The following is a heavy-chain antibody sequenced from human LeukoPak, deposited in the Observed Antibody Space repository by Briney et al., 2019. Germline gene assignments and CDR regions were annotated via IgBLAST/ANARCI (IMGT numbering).Heavy chain of an antibody. D-gene: IGHD3-22*01. CDR1: GFTFSSYA. J-gene: IGHJ4*02. CDR3: AKVANYYDSSGYSHFDY. V-gene: IGHV3-23*01. CDR2: ISGSGGST. Sequence: PGGSLRLSCAASGFTFSSYAMSWVRQAPGKGLEWVSAISGSGGSTYYADSVKGRFTNSGDNSKNTLYLQMNSLRAEDTAVYYCAKVANYYDSSGYSHFDYWGQGTLVTVSS.